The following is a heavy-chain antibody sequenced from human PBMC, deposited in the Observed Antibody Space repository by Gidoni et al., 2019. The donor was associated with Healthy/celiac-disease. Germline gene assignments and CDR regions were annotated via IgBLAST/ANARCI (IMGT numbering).Heavy chain of an antibody. CDR2: INSDGRST. D-gene: IGHD2-21*02. CDR3: ARRYDCGGDCPFDY. CDR1: GFTFSSHW. Sequence: EVQLVESGGGLVQPGGSLRLSCAASGFTFSSHWRHWVRKVPGKGRVWVSRINSDGRSTSYADSVKGRFTISRDNAKNTLYLQMNRLRGEDTAVYYCARRYDCGGDCPFDYWGQGTLVTVSS. J-gene: IGHJ4*02. V-gene: IGHV3-74*01.